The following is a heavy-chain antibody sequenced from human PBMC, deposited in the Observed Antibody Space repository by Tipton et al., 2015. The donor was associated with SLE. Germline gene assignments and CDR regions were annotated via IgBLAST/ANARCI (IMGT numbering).Heavy chain of an antibody. CDR2: ISSSSSYT. CDR1: GFTFSSYS. D-gene: IGHD3-9*01. J-gene: IGHJ6*03. Sequence: SLRLSCAASGFTFSSYSMNWVRQAPGKGLEWVSSISSSSSYTYYADPVKGRFTISRDNAKNSLYLKMNSLRAEDTAVYYCARDQGFYDISGYYYYMDGWGKGTTVTVSS. CDR3: ARDQGFYDISGYYYYMDG. V-gene: IGHV3-21*01.